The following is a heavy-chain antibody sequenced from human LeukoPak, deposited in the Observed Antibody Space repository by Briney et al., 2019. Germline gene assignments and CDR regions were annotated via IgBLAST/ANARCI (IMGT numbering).Heavy chain of an antibody. V-gene: IGHV3-7*01. CDR3: ARVSGYGDYEDY. CDR2: IKQDGSEK. J-gene: IGHJ4*02. Sequence: GGSLRLSCAASGFTFSSYWMSWVRQAPGKGLEWVANIKQDGSEKYYADSVKGRFTISRDNAKNSLYLQMNGLRAEDTALYHCARVSGYGDYEDYWGQGTLVTVSS. CDR1: GFTFSSYW. D-gene: IGHD4-17*01.